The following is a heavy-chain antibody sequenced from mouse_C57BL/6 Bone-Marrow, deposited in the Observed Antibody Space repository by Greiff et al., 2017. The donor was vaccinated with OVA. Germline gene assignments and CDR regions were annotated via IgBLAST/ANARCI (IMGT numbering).Heavy chain of an antibody. V-gene: IGHV1-55*01. CDR1: GYTFTSYW. D-gene: IGHD2-5*01. CDR2: IYPGSGST. CDR3: ASQTSNYEDYFDY. J-gene: IGHJ2*01. Sequence: QVQLQQPGAELVKPGASVKMSCKASGYTFTSYWITWVKQRPGQGLEWIGDIYPGSGSTNYNEKFKSKATLTVDTSSSTAYMQLSSLTSEDAAVYYCASQTSNYEDYFDYWGQGTTLTVSS.